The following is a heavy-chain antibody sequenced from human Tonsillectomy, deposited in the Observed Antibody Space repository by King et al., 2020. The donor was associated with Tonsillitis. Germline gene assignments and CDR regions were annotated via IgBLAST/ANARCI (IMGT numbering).Heavy chain of an antibody. J-gene: IGHJ4*02. CDR1: GFTFSDHY. Sequence: VKLVESGGGLVQPGGSLRLSCAASGFTFSDHYMDWVRQAPGKGLEWVGRTRNKANSYTTEYAASVKGRFTISRDDSKNSLYLQMSSLKTEDTAVYYCARGLGRPFDYWGQGTLVTVSS. CDR2: TRNKANSYTT. V-gene: IGHV3-72*01. CDR3: ARGLGRPFDY.